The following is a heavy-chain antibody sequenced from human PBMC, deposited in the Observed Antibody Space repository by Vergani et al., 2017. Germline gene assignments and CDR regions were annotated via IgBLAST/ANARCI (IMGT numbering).Heavy chain of an antibody. V-gene: IGHV3-30*02. J-gene: IGHJ4*02. CDR2: LRYDGSNE. D-gene: IGHD3-22*01. Sequence: QVQLVESGGGVVQPGGSLRLSCAASGFSFSTYGMHWVRQAPGRGLEWVAFLRYDGSNEYYGDAVKGRFIISRDNSKNMLSLEMNSLRAEDTALYYCAKDLFDSSCVDYWGQGTLVTVSS. CDR1: GFSFSTYG. CDR3: AKDLFDSSCVDY.